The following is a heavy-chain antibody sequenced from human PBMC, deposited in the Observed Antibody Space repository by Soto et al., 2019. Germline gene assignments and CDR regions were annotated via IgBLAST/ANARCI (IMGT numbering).Heavy chain of an antibody. V-gene: IGHV3-33*01. CDR1: GFTFSSYG. D-gene: IGHD3-9*01. J-gene: IGHJ4*02. CDR2: IWRDGSKE. CDR3: ARVTGEGTAEAGFGY. Sequence: QVQLMESGGGVVQPGRSLRLSCVASGFTFSSYGMHWVRQAPGKGLEWVAVIWRDGSKEYYADSVKGRFTTSRDNSRNTLYLEMNSLRVEDTAVYYCARVTGEGTAEAGFGYWGQGTLVTVSS.